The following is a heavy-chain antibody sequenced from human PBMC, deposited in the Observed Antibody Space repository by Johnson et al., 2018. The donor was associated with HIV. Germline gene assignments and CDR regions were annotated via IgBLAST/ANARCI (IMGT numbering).Heavy chain of an antibody. V-gene: IGHV3-11*04. CDR3: AYSSSPLSSDAFDI. CDR1: GFTFSDYY. J-gene: IGHJ3*02. D-gene: IGHD6-6*01. Sequence: QVQLVESGGGVVQPGGSLRLSCAASGFTFSDYYMSWIRQAPGKGLEWVSYISSSGSTIYYADSVKGRFTISRDNAKNSLYLQMNSLRAEDTAVYYCAYSSSPLSSDAFDIWGQGTMVTVSS. CDR2: ISSSGSTI.